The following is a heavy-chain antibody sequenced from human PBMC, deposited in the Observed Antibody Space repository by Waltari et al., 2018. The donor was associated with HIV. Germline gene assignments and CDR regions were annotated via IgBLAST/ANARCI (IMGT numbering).Heavy chain of an antibody. V-gene: IGHV4-39*01. CDR2: NNYSGST. Sequence: QLQLQESGPGLVKPSETLSLTCTVSGGSISSSSYYWGWIRQPPGKGLEWIACNNYSGSTYYNPSLKSRVTISVDTSKNQFALKLSSVTAADTDVYYCARGSYKHSWFDPWGQGTLVTVSS. CDR3: ARGSYKHSWFDP. D-gene: IGHD3-10*01. CDR1: GGSISSSSYY. J-gene: IGHJ5*02.